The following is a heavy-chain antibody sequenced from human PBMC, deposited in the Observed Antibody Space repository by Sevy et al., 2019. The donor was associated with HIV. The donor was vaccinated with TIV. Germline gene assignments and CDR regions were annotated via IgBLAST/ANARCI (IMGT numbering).Heavy chain of an antibody. D-gene: IGHD7-27*01. V-gene: IGHV4-4*07. Sequence: SETLSLTCTVSGDSFSSYFWAWIRQPAGKGLEWIGRINTSGSTNYNPSLKSRVTMSVDTSKSQLSLNVTSLTAADTAIYFCARSNWVTATNGFSKSYYFDYWGQGSLVIVSS. J-gene: IGHJ4*02. CDR1: GDSFSSYF. CDR2: INTSGST. CDR3: ARSNWVTATNGFSKSYYFDY.